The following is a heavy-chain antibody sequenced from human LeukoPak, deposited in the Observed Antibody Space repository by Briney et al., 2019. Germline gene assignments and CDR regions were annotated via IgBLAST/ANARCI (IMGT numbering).Heavy chain of an antibody. CDR1: GFAFSSYR. V-gene: IGHV3-21*01. CDR2: ISSSSSYI. CDR3: ARTYYYGSGSPSLSDY. J-gene: IGHJ4*02. Sequence: GESLKISCAASGFAFSSYRMHWVRQTPGKGLEWVSSISSSSSYIYYADSVKGRFTISRDNAKNSLYLQMNSLRAEDTAVYYCARTYYYGSGSPSLSDYWGQGTLVTVSS. D-gene: IGHD3-10*01.